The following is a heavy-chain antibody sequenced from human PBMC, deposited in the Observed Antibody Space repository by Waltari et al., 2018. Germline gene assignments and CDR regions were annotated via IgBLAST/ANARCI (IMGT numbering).Heavy chain of an antibody. CDR1: GDRVSSNSAA. D-gene: IGHD6-19*01. CDR2: TYYRSKWYN. J-gene: IGHJ4*02. V-gene: IGHV6-1*01. Sequence: QVQLQQSGPGLVKPSQTLSVTCAISGDRVSSNSAAWNWISQSPSRGLEWLGRTYYRSKWYNDHAVSVRSRITIKPDTSKNQFSLQLNAVTPEDTAVYYCARAPNSGGWYVVFDYWGQGTLVTVSS. CDR3: ARAPNSGGWYVVFDY.